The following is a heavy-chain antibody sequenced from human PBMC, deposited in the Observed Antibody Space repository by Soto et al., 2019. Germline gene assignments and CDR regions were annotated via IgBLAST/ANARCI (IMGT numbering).Heavy chain of an antibody. CDR1: DVSIISSNW. V-gene: IGHV4-4*02. Sequence: QVQLQESGPGLVKPSGTLSLTCAVSDVSIISSNWWSWVRQPPGKGLEWIGEIYHSGNTTYNPSPKSRVTITGDKANNPFSLKLTSVAGADTAMYYCAGGVDWRGGRCFRGGWVYAMDLWGRGTTVTVSS. CDR2: IYHSGNT. CDR3: AGGVDWRGGRCFRGGWVYAMDL. D-gene: IGHD2-15*01. J-gene: IGHJ6*02.